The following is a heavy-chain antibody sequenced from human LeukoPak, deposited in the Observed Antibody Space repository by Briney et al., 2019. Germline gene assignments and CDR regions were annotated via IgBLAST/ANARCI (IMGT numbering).Heavy chain of an antibody. CDR1: GYSLRSVYY. D-gene: IGHD1-26*01. CDR2: IYHSGST. J-gene: IGHJ4*02. Sequence: SETLSLTCTVSGYSLRSVYYWGWIRQPPGKGLEWIGNIYHSGSTYYNPSLKSRVTISVDTSKNQFSLKLSSVTAADRAVYYCASSSSGSYLSPDYWGQGTLVTVSS. CDR3: ASSSSGSYLSPDY. V-gene: IGHV4-38-2*02.